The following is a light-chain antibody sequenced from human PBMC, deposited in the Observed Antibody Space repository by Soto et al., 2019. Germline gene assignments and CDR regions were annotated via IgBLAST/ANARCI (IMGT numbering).Light chain of an antibody. CDR2: GAS. CDR3: QQYNKWPPYT. J-gene: IGKJ2*01. Sequence: EIVMTQSPANLSVSPEERATLSCRASQSVSSNLAWYQQKPGQGPRLIIYGASTRATSIPARFSGSGSGTEFTLTINSLQSEDFAVYYCQQYNKWPPYTFGQATKLEIK. V-gene: IGKV3-15*01. CDR1: QSVSSN.